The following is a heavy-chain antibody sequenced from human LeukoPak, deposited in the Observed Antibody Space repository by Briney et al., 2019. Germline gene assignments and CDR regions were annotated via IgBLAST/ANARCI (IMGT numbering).Heavy chain of an antibody. CDR2: IYYSGST. V-gene: IGHV4-30-4*08. CDR3: ARVWYQLLAGWFDP. D-gene: IGHD2-2*01. CDR1: GGSISSGDYY. Sequence: PSETLSLTCTVSGGSISSGDYYWSWIRQPPGKGLEWIGYIYYSGSTYYNPSLKSRVTISVDTSKNQFSLKLSSVTAADTAVYCCARVWYQLLAGWFDPWGQGTLVTVSS. J-gene: IGHJ5*02.